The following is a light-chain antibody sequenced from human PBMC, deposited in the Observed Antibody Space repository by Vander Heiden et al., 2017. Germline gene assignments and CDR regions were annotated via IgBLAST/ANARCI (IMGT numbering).Light chain of an antibody. V-gene: IGKV1-39*01. J-gene: IGKJ4*01. CDR3: QQSESTRIT. CDR1: QSISSY. Sequence: DIQMTQSPSSLSASVGDRVTITCRASQSISSYLNWYQQKPGKAPKLLIYAASSLQSGVPSRFSGSGPGTDFTLTISRLQPEDFATYYCQQSESTRITFGGGTKVXIK. CDR2: AAS.